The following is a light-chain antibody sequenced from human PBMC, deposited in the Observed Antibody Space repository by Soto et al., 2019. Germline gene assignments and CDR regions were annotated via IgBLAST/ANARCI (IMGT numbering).Light chain of an antibody. Sequence: AIQLTQSPSSLSASVGDRVTITCRASQGIGSALAWYQQKPGKAPKLLICDASSLESGVPSRFSGSGSGTDFTLTISSLQPEDFATYYCQQFNVFGGGTKVDIK. V-gene: IGKV1-13*02. J-gene: IGKJ4*01. CDR1: QGIGSA. CDR2: DAS. CDR3: QQFNV.